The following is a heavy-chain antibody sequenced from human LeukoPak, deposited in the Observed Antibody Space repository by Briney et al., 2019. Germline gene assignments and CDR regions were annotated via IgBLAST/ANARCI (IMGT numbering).Heavy chain of an antibody. CDR3: GSVRGILSYFDL. Sequence: GASVTVSCKASGDSFSDYYIHWVRQAPGQGPEWMGWINLNTGGTNYAQKFDGRFSMTRDTSINTAFMELSGLRFDDTAVYYCGSVRGILSYFDLWGRGTLVTVSS. J-gene: IGHJ2*01. CDR1: GDSFSDYY. V-gene: IGHV1-2*02. CDR2: INLNTGGT. D-gene: IGHD3-16*01.